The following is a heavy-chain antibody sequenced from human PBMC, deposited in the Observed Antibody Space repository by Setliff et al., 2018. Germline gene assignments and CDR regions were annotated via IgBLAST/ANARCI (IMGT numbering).Heavy chain of an antibody. Sequence: EASVKVSCKASAYILSSYGISWVRQAPGEGLEWMGWISPYNGVTSYAQRFQGRVTITWVTSISTAYMELSSLRSEDTAVYYCVRVTSGRLDFDYWGQGTPVTVAS. D-gene: IGHD6-19*01. CDR2: ISPYNGVT. J-gene: IGHJ4*02. CDR1: AYILSSYG. V-gene: IGHV1-18*01. CDR3: VRVTSGRLDFDY.